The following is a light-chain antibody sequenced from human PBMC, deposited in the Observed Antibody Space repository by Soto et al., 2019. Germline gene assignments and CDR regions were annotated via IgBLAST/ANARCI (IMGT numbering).Light chain of an antibody. J-gene: IGKJ1*01. V-gene: IGKV3-11*01. CDR1: QFVSNY. CDR2: DAS. CDR3: QQRSKWRT. Sequence: EIVLTQSPATLSLSPGERATLSCRASQFVSNYIYWYQQKPGQAPRLLIYDASNRATGIPVRFSGSGSGTDFTLTITSLEPEDFAVYYCQQRSKWRTFGQGTKVDIK.